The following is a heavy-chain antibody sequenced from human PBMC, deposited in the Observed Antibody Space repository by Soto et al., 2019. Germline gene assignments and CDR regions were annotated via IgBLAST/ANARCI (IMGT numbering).Heavy chain of an antibody. Sequence: VPLLESGGGLVQPGGSLRLSCAASGFTFSSYSMSWVRQAPGKGLEWVSGFRSGGDDDTTYYADSVRGRFTISRDNSKNTLFLQMNSLRAEDTAIYYCAKKVNSGSGSQFFDYWGQGTLVTVSS. V-gene: IGHV3-23*01. CDR1: GFTFSSYS. CDR2: FRSGGDDDTT. CDR3: AKKVNSGSGSQFFDY. D-gene: IGHD3-10*01. J-gene: IGHJ4*02.